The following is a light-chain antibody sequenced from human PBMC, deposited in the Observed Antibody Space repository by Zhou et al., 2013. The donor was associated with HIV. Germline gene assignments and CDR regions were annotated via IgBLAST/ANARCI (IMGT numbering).Light chain of an antibody. CDR1: QDISSW. V-gene: IGKV1-12*01. Sequence: DIQMTQSPSSVSASVGDRVTITCRASQDISSWLAWYQQKPGKAPKLLIYAASSLQSGVPSRFSGSGSGTDFTLTIDCLQSEDFATYYCQQYYASLWTFGQGTKVEIK. CDR3: QQYYASLWT. J-gene: IGKJ1*01. CDR2: AAS.